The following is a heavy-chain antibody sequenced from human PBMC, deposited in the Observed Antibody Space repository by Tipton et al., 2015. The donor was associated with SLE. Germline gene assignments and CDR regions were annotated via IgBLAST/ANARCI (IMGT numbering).Heavy chain of an antibody. CDR2: IYTGGTT. V-gene: IGHV3-53*01. J-gene: IGHJ3*01. D-gene: IGHD5-24*01. CDR1: GFPVSSHY. CDR3: AKQFVDV. Sequence: GSLRLSCAASGFPVSSHYMSWVRQAPGKGLEWVSLIYTGGTTFYADSVKGRFTISRDNSKSTLYLQMSSLRAEDTAVYYCAKQFVDVWGQGTMVIVSS.